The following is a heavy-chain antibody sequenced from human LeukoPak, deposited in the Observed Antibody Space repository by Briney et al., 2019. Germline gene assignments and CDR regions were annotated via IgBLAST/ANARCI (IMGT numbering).Heavy chain of an antibody. Sequence: SEPLSLTCAVYGGSFSGYYWSWVRQPPGKGLEWIGEINHSGSTNYNPSLKSRVTISVDTSKNQFSLKLSSVTAADTAVYYCARACQVLVVIYYYYYYMDVWGKGTTVTVSS. D-gene: IGHD3-3*02. J-gene: IGHJ6*03. CDR3: ARACQVLVVIYYYYYYMDV. CDR2: INHSGST. V-gene: IGHV4-34*01. CDR1: GGSFSGYY.